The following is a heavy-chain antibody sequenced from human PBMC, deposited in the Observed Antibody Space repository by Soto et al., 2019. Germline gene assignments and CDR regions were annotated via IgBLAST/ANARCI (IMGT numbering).Heavy chain of an antibody. V-gene: IGHV3-48*02. CDR2: ISSSSSTI. CDR3: ARDPPYYYDSSGYYY. CDR1: GFTFSSYS. Sequence: PGGSLRLSCAASGFTFSSYSMNWVRQAPGKGLEWVSYISSSSSTIYYADSVKGRFTIPRDNAKNSLYLQMNSLRDEDTAVYYCARDPPYYYDSSGYYYWGQGTLVTVSS. D-gene: IGHD3-22*01. J-gene: IGHJ4*02.